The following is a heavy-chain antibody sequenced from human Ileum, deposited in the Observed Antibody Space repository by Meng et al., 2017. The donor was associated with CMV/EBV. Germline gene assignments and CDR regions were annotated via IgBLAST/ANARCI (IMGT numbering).Heavy chain of an antibody. CDR2: IGWSSGTI. V-gene: IGHV3-9*01. J-gene: IGHJ5*01. CDR1: GCTFDDYT. D-gene: IGHD3-10*01. Sequence: GGSLRLSCAASGCTFDDYTMHWVRQAPGKGLEWVSGIGWSSGTIGYADSVNGRFTISRANAKNSLYLQMNSLRPEDTALYYCAKGVFGSGSCNLDSWGHGTPVTVSS. CDR3: AKGVFGSGSCNLDS.